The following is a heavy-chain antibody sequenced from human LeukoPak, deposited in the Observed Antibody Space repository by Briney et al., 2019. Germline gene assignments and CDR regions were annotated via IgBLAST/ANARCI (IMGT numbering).Heavy chain of an antibody. CDR2: IFYSGNT. CDR3: ARHRSKWLQSSFDY. V-gene: IGHV4-39*01. D-gene: IGHD5-24*01. J-gene: IGHJ4*02. Sequence: SETLSLTCAVYGGSINSSSYYWGWIRQPPGEGLEWIGSIFYSGNTYDNPSLKSRVTISVDTSKNQFSLKLNSVTAADTAVYYCARHRSKWLQSSFDYWGQGTLVTVSS. CDR1: GGSINSSSYY.